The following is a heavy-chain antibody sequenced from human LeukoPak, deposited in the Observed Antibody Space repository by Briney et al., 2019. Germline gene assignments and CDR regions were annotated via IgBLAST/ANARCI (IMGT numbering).Heavy chain of an antibody. J-gene: IGHJ6*02. CDR3: ARIKNPRVGYYYYGMDV. D-gene: IGHD1-26*01. V-gene: IGHV4-34*01. CDR2: INHSGST. Sequence: SETLSLTCAVYGGSFSGYYWSWIRQPPGKGLEWIGEINHSGSTNYNPSLKSRVTISVDTSKNQFSLKLSSVTAADTAVYYCARIKNPRVGYYYYGMDVWGQGTTVTVSS. CDR1: GGSFSGYY.